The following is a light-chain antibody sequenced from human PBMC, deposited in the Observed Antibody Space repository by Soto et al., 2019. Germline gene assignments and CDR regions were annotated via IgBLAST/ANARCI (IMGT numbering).Light chain of an antibody. CDR1: QSISSN. V-gene: IGKV3-15*01. Sequence: EIVMTQSPATLSVSPGERATLSCRASQSISSNLAWYQQKPGQAPRLLIYGASTRATGIPARFSGTGSGTEFTPTISSLQSEDFAVYYCQQYYDWPITFGQGTRLEIK. CDR3: QQYYDWPIT. CDR2: GAS. J-gene: IGKJ5*01.